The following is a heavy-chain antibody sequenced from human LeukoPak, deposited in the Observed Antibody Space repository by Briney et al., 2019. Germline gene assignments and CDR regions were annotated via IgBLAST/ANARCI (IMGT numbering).Heavy chain of an antibody. CDR2: ISSSSSYI. Sequence: GGSLRLSCAASGFTFSSYNMHWVPQSPGKRLEGVSSISSSSSYIYYADSVKGRFTISRDNAKNSLYLQMNSLRAEDTAVYYCARDGTAPWTGRIDYWGQGTLVTVSS. CDR3: ARDGTAPWTGRIDY. D-gene: IGHD3/OR15-3a*01. CDR1: GFTFSSYN. V-gene: IGHV3-21*01. J-gene: IGHJ4*02.